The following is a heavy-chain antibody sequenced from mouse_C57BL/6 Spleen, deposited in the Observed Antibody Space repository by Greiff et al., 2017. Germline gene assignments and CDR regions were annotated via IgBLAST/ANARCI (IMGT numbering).Heavy chain of an antibody. D-gene: IGHD2-2*01. CDR1: GYSITSGYY. CDR2: ISYDGSN. Sequence: DVHLVESGPGLVKPSQSLSLTCSVTGYSITSGYYWNWIRQFPGNKLEWMGYISYDGSNNYNPSLKNRISITRDTSKNQFFLKLNSVTTEDTATYYCARDYGYDGGNFAYWGQGTLVTVSA. V-gene: IGHV3-6*01. CDR3: ARDYGYDGGNFAY. J-gene: IGHJ3*01.